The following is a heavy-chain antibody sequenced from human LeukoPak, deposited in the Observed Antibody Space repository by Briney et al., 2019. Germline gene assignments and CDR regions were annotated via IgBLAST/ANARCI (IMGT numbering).Heavy chain of an antibody. Sequence: SETLSLTCTVSGDSISSYYWSWIRQPPGKGLEWIGYIYHSGSTNYNPSLKSRVTISADTSKDQFSLKLASVTAADTAVYYCATGYSSTGYYFDYWGQGTLDTVSS. CDR1: GDSISSYY. V-gene: IGHV4-59*01. CDR3: ATGYSSTGYYFDY. D-gene: IGHD6-13*01. CDR2: IYHSGST. J-gene: IGHJ4*02.